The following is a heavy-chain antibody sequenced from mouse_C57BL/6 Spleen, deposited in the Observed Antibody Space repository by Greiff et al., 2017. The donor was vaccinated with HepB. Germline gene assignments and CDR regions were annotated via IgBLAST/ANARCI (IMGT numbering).Heavy chain of an antibody. D-gene: IGHD4-1*01. J-gene: IGHJ3*01. CDR2: INPNNGGT. CDR3: ARDWAAWFAY. CDR1: GYTFTDYY. Sequence: VQLQQSGPELVKPGASVKISCKASGYTFTDYYMNWVKQSHGKSLEWIGDINPNNGGTSYNQKFKGKATLTVDKSSSTAYMELRSLTSEDSAVYYCARDWAAWFAYWGQGTLVTVSA. V-gene: IGHV1-26*01.